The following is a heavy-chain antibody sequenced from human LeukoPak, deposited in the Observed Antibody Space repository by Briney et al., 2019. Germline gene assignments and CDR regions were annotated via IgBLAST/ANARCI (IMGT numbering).Heavy chain of an antibody. J-gene: IGHJ4*02. D-gene: IGHD3-3*01. V-gene: IGHV3-48*03. CDR1: GLTFSNFK. Sequence: GGSLRLSCAVSGLTFSNFKMNWVRQAPGKGLEWVSYISDSGRTTFYADSVKGRFTISRDNAKNSLYLQMSSLRVEDTAVYYCASWAGNTQSDSWSGPFDYWGQGTLVTVSS. CDR3: ASWAGNTQSDSWSGPFDY. CDR2: ISDSGRTT.